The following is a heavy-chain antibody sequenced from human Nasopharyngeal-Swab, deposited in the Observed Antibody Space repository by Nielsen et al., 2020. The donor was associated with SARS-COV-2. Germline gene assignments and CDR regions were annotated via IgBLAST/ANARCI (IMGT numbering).Heavy chain of an antibody. J-gene: IGHJ4*02. D-gene: IGHD3-22*01. CDR2: ISYDGSNK. V-gene: IGHV3-30*18. Sequence: GGSLRLSCAASGFTFSSYGMHWVRQAPGKGLEWVAVISYDGSNKYYADSVKGRFTISRDNSKNTLYLQMSSLRAEDTAVYYCAKETDSSFDYWGQGTLVTVSS. CDR3: AKETDSSFDY. CDR1: GFTFSSYG.